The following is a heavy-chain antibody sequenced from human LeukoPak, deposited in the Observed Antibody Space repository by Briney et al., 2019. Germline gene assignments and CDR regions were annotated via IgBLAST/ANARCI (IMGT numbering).Heavy chain of an antibody. CDR3: ARGPVTRFEI. V-gene: IGHV3-53*01. CDR2: IYSGGTT. CDR1: GFTVSNKY. D-gene: IGHD4-17*01. Sequence: GGSLRLSCAASGFTVSNKYMTWVRQAPGKGLEWVSVIYSGGTTYYADSVKGRFTISRDNSNNTLYLQMNSLRAEDTAVYYCARGPVTRFEIWGQGTMVTVSS. J-gene: IGHJ3*02.